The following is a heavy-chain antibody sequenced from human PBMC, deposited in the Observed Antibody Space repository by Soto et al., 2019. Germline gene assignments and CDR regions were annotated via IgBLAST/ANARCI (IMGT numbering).Heavy chain of an antibody. J-gene: IGHJ4*02. V-gene: IGHV4-59*01. CDR2: IYYSGST. D-gene: IGHD3-10*01. CDR3: ARVDSITMVRGVIIAPFDY. Sequence: ASETLSLTCTVSGGSISSYYWSWLRQPPGKGLEWIGYIYYSGSTNYNPSLKSRVTISVDTSKNQFSLKLSSVTAADTAVYYCARVDSITMVRGVIIAPFDYWGQGTLVTVSS. CDR1: GGSISSYY.